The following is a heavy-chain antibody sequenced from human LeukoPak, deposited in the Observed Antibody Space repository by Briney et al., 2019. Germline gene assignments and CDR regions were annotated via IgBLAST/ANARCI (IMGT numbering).Heavy chain of an antibody. CDR3: VREYRSSPGRAFDY. Sequence: GGSLRLSCAASGFTFSNYWMHWVRQGPGKGLVWVSRISPDGSSTTYADSVKGRFIISRDNAQNTVYLQMSSLRVEDTAVYYCVREYRSSPGRAFDYWGQGTLVTASS. CDR1: GFTFSNYW. J-gene: IGHJ4*02. V-gene: IGHV3-74*01. D-gene: IGHD6-6*01. CDR2: ISPDGSST.